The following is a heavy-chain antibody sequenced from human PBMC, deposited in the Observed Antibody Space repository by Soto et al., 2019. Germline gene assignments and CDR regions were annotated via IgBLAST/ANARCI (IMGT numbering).Heavy chain of an antibody. D-gene: IGHD2-15*01. CDR3: SRAAASDIVVVVAATDVFDP. Sequence: QVQLQQWGAGLLKPSETLSLTCAVYGGSFSGYYWGWNRQPPGKGLEWIGEINHSGSTNYNPSLRRRVTIAVVTSKNQFSLKLSCVTAADTAVYCCSRAAASDIVVVVAATDVFDPWGQGTLVTGSS. CDR1: GGSFSGYY. V-gene: IGHV4-34*01. J-gene: IGHJ5*02. CDR2: INHSGST.